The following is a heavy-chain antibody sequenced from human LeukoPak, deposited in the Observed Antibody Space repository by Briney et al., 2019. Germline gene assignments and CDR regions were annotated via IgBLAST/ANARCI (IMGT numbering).Heavy chain of an antibody. CDR3: AKRGYYYDRSGYYYFDY. CDR2: ISGSGGST. D-gene: IGHD3-22*01. J-gene: IGHJ4*02. V-gene: IGHV3-23*01. CDR1: GFTFSSYA. Sequence: GGSLRLSCAASGFTFSSYAMSRVRQAPGKGLEWVSTISGSGGSTYYADSVKGRFTISRDNSKNTLYLQMNSLRAEDTAVYYCAKRGYYYDRSGYYYFDYWGQGTLVTVSS.